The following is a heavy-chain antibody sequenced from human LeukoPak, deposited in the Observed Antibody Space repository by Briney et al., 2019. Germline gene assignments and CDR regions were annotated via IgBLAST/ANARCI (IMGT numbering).Heavy chain of an antibody. CDR3: ATDSSGWKGFYFDY. J-gene: IGHJ4*02. V-gene: IGHV4-59*08. CDR2: IYYSGST. D-gene: IGHD6-19*01. Sequence: PSETLSLTCTVSGGSISSYYWSWIRQPPGKGLEWIGYIYYSGSTNYNPSLKSRVTISVDTSKNQFSLKLSSVTAADTAVYYCATDSSGWKGFYFDYWGQGTLVTVSS. CDR1: GGSISSYY.